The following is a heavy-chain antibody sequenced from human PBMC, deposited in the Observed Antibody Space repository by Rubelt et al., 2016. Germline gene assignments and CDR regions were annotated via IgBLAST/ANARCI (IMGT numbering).Heavy chain of an antibody. Sequence: QVQLQESGPGLVKPSQTVSLTCTVSGDSISRGGYYWSWIRQHPGKGLEWIGYIYNSGSTYYNPSLKSRVIISVDTSKNQLSLNLSVMTAADTAVYYCAASAVSISAFDIWGQGTMVTVSS. J-gene: IGHJ3*02. D-gene: IGHD2-21*01. CDR2: IYNSGST. CDR3: AASAVSISAFDI. CDR1: GDSISRGGYY. V-gene: IGHV4-31*03.